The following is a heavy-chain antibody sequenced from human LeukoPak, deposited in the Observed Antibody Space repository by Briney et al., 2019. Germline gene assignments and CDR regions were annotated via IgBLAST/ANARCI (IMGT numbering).Heavy chain of an antibody. V-gene: IGHV4-34*01. D-gene: IGHD5-12*01. J-gene: IGHJ6*02. CDR1: GGSFSGYY. CDR2: IYYSGST. CDR3: ARRLRNYYYYGMDV. Sequence: SETLSLTCAVYGGSFSGYYWSWIRQPPGKGLEWIGYIYYSGSTNYNPSLKSRVTISVDTSKNQFSLKLSSVTAADTAVYYCARRLRNYYYYGMDVWGQGTTVTVSS.